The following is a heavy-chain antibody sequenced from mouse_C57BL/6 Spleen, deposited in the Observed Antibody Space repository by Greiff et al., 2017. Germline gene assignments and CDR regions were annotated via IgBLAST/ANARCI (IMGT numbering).Heavy chain of an antibody. J-gene: IGHJ1*03. D-gene: IGHD4-1*01. CDR1: GFTFSSYA. Sequence: EVQLQQSGGGLVKPGGSLKLSCAASGFTFSSYAMSWVRQTPEKRLEWVATISDGGSYTYYPDNVKGRFTISRDNAKNNLYLQMSHLKSEDTAMYYCAREGDSNWDEDGYFDVWGTGTTVTVSS. CDR3: AREGDSNWDEDGYFDV. V-gene: IGHV5-4*01. CDR2: ISDGGSYT.